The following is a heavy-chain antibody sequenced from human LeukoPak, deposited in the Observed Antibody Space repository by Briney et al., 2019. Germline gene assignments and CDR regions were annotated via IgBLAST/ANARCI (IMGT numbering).Heavy chain of an antibody. J-gene: IGHJ4*02. CDR2: ISYDGSNK. D-gene: IGHD1-26*01. CDR3: ARDSSGSYYWGTTFDY. V-gene: IGHV3-30-3*01. Sequence: GGPLRLSCSASGFTFSSYAMHWVRQAPGKGLEWVAVISYDGSNKYYADSVKGRFTISRDNSKNTLYLQMNSLRAEDTAVYYCARDSSGSYYWGTTFDYWGQGTLVTVSS. CDR1: GFTFSSYA.